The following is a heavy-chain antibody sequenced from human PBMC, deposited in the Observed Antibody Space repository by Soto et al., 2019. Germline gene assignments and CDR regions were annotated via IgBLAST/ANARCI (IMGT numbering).Heavy chain of an antibody. CDR3: ARDQTDSGGYSDS. CDR2: ISASSSST. J-gene: IGHJ4*02. Sequence: GGSLRLSCATSGFTFSTYAMSWVRQAPGKGLEWVSAISASSSSTYYADSVKGRFTISRDNSKNTVYLQVSKLRAEDTAVYFCARDQTDSGGYSDSWGQGTLVTVSS. V-gene: IGHV3-23*01. CDR1: GFTFSTYA. D-gene: IGHD3-22*01.